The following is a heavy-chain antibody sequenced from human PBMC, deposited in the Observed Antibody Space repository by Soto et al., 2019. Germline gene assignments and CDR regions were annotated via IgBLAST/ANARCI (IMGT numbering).Heavy chain of an antibody. CDR1: GYTFTSYD. CDR2: MNPNSGNT. J-gene: IGHJ5*02. Sequence: ASVKVSCKASGYTFTSYDINWVRQATGQGLEWMGWMNPNSGNTGYAQKFQGRVTMTRNTSISTAYMELSSLRSEDTAVYYCARGLYDFWSGYYWPFFAWGQGTLVTVSS. CDR3: ARGLYDFWSGYYWPFFA. V-gene: IGHV1-8*01. D-gene: IGHD3-3*01.